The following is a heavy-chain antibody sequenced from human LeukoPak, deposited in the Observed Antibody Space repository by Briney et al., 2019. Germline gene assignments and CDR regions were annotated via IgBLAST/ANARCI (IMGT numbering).Heavy chain of an antibody. D-gene: IGHD5-24*01. CDR2: ISSSSSTI. V-gene: IGHV3-48*01. J-gene: IGHJ4*02. CDR3: ASRSQMATISSRDY. CDR1: GFTFSSYS. Sequence: GGSPRLSCAASGFTFSSYSMNWVRQAPGKGLEWVSYISSSSSTIYYADSVKGRFTISRDNAKNSLYLQMNSLRAEDTAVYYCASRSQMATISSRDYWGQGTLVTVSS.